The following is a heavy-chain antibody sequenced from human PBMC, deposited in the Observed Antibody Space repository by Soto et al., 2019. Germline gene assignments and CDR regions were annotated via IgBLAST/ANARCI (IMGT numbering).Heavy chain of an antibody. D-gene: IGHD3-10*01. V-gene: IGHV1-2*02. J-gene: IGHJ6*02. CDR1: GYMFTGYH. Sequence: QVQLVQSGAEVKKPGASVKVSCKASGYMFTGYHIHWVRQAPGQGLEWMGWINPNSGGTNYGQKFKGRVTMTSDVSISTAYMELTRLRTDDTAVYYCAREVTNIRGARVYGMDVWGQGTTVTVS. CDR3: AREVTNIRGARVYGMDV. CDR2: INPNSGGT.